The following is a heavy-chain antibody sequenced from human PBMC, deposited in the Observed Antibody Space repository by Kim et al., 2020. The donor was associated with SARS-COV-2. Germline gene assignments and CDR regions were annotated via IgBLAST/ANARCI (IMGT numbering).Heavy chain of an antibody. D-gene: IGHD1-26*01. CDR3: AREYSGSYGLPAPFDY. Sequence: GGSLRLSCAASGFTFSSYGMHWVRQAPGKGLEWVAVISYDGSNKYYADSVKGRFTISRDNSKNTLYLQMNSLRAEDTAVYYCAREYSGSYGLPAPFDYWGQGTLVTVSS. CDR2: ISYDGSNK. V-gene: IGHV3-33*05. CDR1: GFTFSSYG. J-gene: IGHJ4*02.